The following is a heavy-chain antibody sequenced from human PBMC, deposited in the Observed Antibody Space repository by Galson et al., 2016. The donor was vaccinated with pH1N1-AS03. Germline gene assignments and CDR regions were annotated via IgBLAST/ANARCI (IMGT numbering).Heavy chain of an antibody. CDR1: GFSLSTGGMR. D-gene: IGHD5-24*01. Sequence: PALVKPTQTLTLTCTVSGFSLSTGGMRVSWIRQPPGKALEWLGRLDWVDGTFYSTSLKTRLTISKDTSTNQVVLTMTNMDPVDTGTYYCARTLNYNTGMDVWGQGTTVTVSS. J-gene: IGHJ6*02. V-gene: IGHV2-70*04. CDR3: ARTLNYNTGMDV. CDR2: LDWVDGT.